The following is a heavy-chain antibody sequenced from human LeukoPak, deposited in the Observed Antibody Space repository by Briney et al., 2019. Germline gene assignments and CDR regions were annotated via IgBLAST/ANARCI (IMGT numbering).Heavy chain of an antibody. J-gene: IGHJ6*02. Sequence: GGSLRLSCAASGFTFSSYEMNWVRQAPGKGLEWVSYISSSGSTIYYADSVKGRFTISRDNAKNSLYLQMNSLRAEDTAVYYCAKNGGPHGMDVWGQGTTVTVSS. CDR1: GFTFSSYE. CDR3: AKNGGPHGMDV. D-gene: IGHD3-16*01. V-gene: IGHV3-48*03. CDR2: ISSSGSTI.